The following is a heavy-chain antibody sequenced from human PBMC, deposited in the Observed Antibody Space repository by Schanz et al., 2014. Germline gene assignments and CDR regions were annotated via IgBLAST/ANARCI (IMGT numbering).Heavy chain of an antibody. V-gene: IGHV3-23*01. CDR2: MSGSGSTA. J-gene: IGHJ3*02. CDR1: GFTFFGSFA. D-gene: IGHD2-15*01. CDR3: AKGVGRGLLLGSTFDN. Sequence: EVQLLESGGGLVQPGGSLRLSCAASGFTFFGSFAMSCVRQAPGKGLEWVSGMSGSGSTADYADSVKGRFTISRDKSRKTLYLQMNSLRADDTAVYYCAKGVGRGLLLGSTFDNWGQGTMVTVTS.